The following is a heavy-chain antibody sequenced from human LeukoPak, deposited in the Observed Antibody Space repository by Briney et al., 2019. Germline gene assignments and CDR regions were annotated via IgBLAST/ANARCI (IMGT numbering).Heavy chain of an antibody. CDR1: GFSFSNFG. D-gene: IGHD3-3*01. Sequence: GGSLRLSCAASGFSFSNFGMNWVRQAPGKGLEWVSSISSSSSSIFYADSVKGRFTISRDNAKNSLYLQMSSLRAEDTAVYYCARRFDFWSGNYKVKSFDPWGQGTLVTVSS. V-gene: IGHV3-21*01. J-gene: IGHJ5*02. CDR3: ARRFDFWSGNYKVKSFDP. CDR2: ISSSSSSI.